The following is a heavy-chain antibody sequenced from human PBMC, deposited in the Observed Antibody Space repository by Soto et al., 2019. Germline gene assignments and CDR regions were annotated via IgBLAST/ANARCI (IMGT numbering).Heavy chain of an antibody. J-gene: IGHJ5*02. CDR2: IYPGDSDT. Sequence: GESLKISCKGSGYSFTSYWIGWVRQMPGKGLEWMGIIYPGDSDTRYSPSFQGQVTISADKSISTAYLQWSSLKASDTAMYYCARIGRRCSPVNCFDTWGQGTLVTVSS. D-gene: IGHD2-8*01. CDR1: GYSFTSYW. V-gene: IGHV5-51*01. CDR3: ARIGRRCSPVNCFDT.